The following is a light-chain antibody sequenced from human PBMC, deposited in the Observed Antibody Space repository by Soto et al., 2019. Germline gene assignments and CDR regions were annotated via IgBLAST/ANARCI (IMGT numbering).Light chain of an antibody. J-gene: IGLJ3*02. CDR2: DVS. V-gene: IGLV2-8*01. Sequence: QSALTQPPSASGSPGQSVTISCTGTSTDVGGYNYVSWYQHHPGKAPKLMIYDVSKRPSGVPDRFSGSKSGNTASLTVSGLQAEDEADYYCSSYAGSNNWVFGGGTKLTVL. CDR1: STDVGGYNY. CDR3: SSYAGSNNWV.